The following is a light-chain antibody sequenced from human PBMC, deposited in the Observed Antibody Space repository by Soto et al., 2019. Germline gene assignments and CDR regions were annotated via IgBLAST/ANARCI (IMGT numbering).Light chain of an antibody. CDR2: AAS. J-gene: IGKJ4*01. CDR3: QQRSNWPPVT. V-gene: IGKV1-17*03. Sequence: DIQMTQSPSAMSASVGDRVTITCRASRGITNYVAWFQQKPGQVPKRLIYAASSLQRGVPSRFSGSGSGTEFTLTISSLQPEDFAVYYCQQRSNWPPVTFGGGTKVEIK. CDR1: RGITNY.